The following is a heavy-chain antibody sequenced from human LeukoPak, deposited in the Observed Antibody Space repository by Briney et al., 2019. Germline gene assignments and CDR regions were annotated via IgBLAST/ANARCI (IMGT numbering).Heavy chain of an antibody. V-gene: IGHV5-10-1*01. J-gene: IGHJ5*02. D-gene: IGHD3-16*01. CDR2: IDPSDSYT. CDR1: GXSFTSYC. CDR3: ARLRFWGNWFDP. Sequence: RGESLEISFKGSGXSFTSYCISWVRQMPGKGLEWMGRIDPSDSYTNYSPSFQGHVTISADKSISTAYLQWSSLKASDTAMYYCARLRFWGNWFDPWGQGTLVTVSS.